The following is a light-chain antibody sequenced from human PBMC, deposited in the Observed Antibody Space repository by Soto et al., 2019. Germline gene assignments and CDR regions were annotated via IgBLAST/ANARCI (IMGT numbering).Light chain of an antibody. V-gene: IGLV2-14*03. CDR3: SSYTSRSTLV. J-gene: IGLJ2*01. CDR1: SSDVGGYNS. Sequence: QSVLTQPASVSGSPGQSITISCTGTSSDVGGYNSVSWYQQHPGKAPKLMIYDVSNRPSGVSNRFSGSKSGNTASPTISGLQAEDEADYYCSSYTSRSTLVFGGGTKLTVL. CDR2: DVS.